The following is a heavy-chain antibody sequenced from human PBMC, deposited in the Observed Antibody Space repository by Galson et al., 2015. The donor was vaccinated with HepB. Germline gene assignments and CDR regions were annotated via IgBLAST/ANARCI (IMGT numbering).Heavy chain of an antibody. J-gene: IGHJ4*02. CDR2: ISYDGSNK. V-gene: IGHV3-30*04. Sequence: SLRLSCAASGFTFSSYAMHWVRQAPGKGLEWVAVISYDGSNKYYADSVKGRFTISRDNSKNTLYLQMNSLRAEDTAVYYCASDDLRDGYKLWVFDYWGQGTLVTVSS. D-gene: IGHD5-24*01. CDR1: GFTFSSYA. CDR3: ASDDLRDGYKLWVFDY.